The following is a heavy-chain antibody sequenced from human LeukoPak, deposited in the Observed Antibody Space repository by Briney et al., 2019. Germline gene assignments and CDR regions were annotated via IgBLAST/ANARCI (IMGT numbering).Heavy chain of an antibody. CDR3: RAATRCLSNYFDY. D-gene: IGHD4-11*01. J-gene: IGHJ4*02. V-gene: IGHV3-30*03. CDR1: GFTFKTFG. CDR2: ISFDGSER. Sequence: PGGSLRLSCAASGFTFKTFGMHWVRQAPGKGLELVAVISFDGSERYYADSVKGRFTISRDNSRDTLFLQMNSLTPEDTAVYYCRAATRCLSNYFDYWGQGVLVTVSS.